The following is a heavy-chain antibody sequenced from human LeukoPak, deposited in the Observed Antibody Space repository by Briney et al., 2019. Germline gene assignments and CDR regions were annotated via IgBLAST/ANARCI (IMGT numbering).Heavy chain of an antibody. CDR3: AAGRSGYDQFDY. D-gene: IGHD5-12*01. CDR2: TSYDGNNK. CDR1: GFTFRNYA. J-gene: IGHJ4*02. V-gene: IGHV3-30*03. Sequence: GGSLRLSCAASGFTFRNYAMHWVRQAPGKGLEWVAATSYDGNNKYYADSVKGRFTVSRDNSENTLYLQMNSLRAEDTAVYYCAAGRSGYDQFDYWGQGTLVTVSS.